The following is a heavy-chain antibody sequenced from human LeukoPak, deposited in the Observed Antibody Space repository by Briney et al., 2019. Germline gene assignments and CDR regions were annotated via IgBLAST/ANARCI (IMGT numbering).Heavy chain of an antibody. J-gene: IGHJ4*02. CDR3: AARGQGSSLSYCVY. D-gene: IGHD3-10*01. CDR1: GGSVSSGTFD. CDR2: ISDSVTS. Sequence: PSETLSLTCTVSGGSVSSGTFDWSWIRQPPGKGLEWIRYISDSVTSKYSPLLKTRVTISVDTSKNQFSLKLRSVTAADTAVYCCAARGQGSSLSYCVYWGQGTLVTVPS. V-gene: IGHV4-61*01.